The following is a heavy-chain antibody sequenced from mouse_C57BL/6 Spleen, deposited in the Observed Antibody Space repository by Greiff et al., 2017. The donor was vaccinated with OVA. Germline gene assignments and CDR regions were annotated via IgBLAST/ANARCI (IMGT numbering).Heavy chain of an antibody. D-gene: IGHD2-3*01. CDR2: ISRGSSTI. CDR3: ARVDGYYYFDD. J-gene: IGHJ2*01. CDR1: GFTFSDYG. Sequence: EVQLQESGGGLVKPGGSLKLSCAASGFTFSDYGMHWVRQAPEKGLEWVAYISRGSSTIYYADTVKGRFTISRDNAKNTLFLQMTSLRSEDTAMYYCARVDGYYYFDDWGKGTTLTVSS. V-gene: IGHV5-17*01.